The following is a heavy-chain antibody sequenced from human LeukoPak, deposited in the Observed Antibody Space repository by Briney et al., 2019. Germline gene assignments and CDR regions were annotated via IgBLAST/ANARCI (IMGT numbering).Heavy chain of an antibody. V-gene: IGHV4-4*07. Sequence: SETLSLTCTVSGGSISGYYWSWIRQPAGKGLEWIGRIYTSGSTNYNPSLKSRVTMSVDTSKNQFSLKLSSVTAADTAVYYCARGPGITMVRGVISYFDYWGQGTLVTVSS. CDR1: GGSISGYY. D-gene: IGHD3-10*01. CDR2: IYTSGST. CDR3: ARGPGITMVRGVISYFDY. J-gene: IGHJ4*02.